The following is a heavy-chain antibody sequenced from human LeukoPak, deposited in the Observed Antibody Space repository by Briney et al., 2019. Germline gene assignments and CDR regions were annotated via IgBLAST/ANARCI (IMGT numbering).Heavy chain of an antibody. D-gene: IGHD6-13*01. CDR3: ARHGSWSFDY. CDR2: ITSGSGSNV. Sequence: GGSLRLSCEASGFTFSDYGMHWVRQAPGKGLEWVSAITSGSGSNVYYTDSLKGRFTISRDNSKNTLYLQMNSLRAEDTAVYYCARHGSWSFDYWGQGTLVTVSA. J-gene: IGHJ4*02. V-gene: IGHV3-23*01. CDR1: GFTFSDYG.